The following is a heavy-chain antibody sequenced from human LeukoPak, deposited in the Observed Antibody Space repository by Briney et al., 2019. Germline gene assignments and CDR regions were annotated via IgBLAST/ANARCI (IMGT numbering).Heavy chain of an antibody. V-gene: IGHV3-33*01. J-gene: IGHJ4*02. CDR3: AGIYCPYYFDY. CDR2: IWYDGSNK. D-gene: IGHD2-15*01. CDR1: GFTFSNYG. Sequence: GGSLRLSCAASGFTFSNYGMHWVRQAPGKGLEWVAVIWYDGSNKYYADSVKGRFTISRDNSKNTLYLQMNSLRAEDTAVYYCAGIYCPYYFDYWGQGTLVTVSS.